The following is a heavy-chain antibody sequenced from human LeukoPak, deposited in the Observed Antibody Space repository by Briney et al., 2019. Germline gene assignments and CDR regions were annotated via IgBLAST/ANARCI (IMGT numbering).Heavy chain of an antibody. V-gene: IGHV3-53*01. J-gene: IGHJ6*02. CDR2: IYRDGRT. CDR1: GFTVTSLD. D-gene: IGHD3-10*01. CDR3: ARDPNYCGSANFSLDV. Sequence: GRCLRPARAPSGFTVTSLDIRCVRQAARNWLEWDSFIYRDGRTFYADSVKGRFTISRDNSKNTLYLQMNSLRAEDTAVYYCARDPNYCGSANFSLDVWGQGTTVTVPS.